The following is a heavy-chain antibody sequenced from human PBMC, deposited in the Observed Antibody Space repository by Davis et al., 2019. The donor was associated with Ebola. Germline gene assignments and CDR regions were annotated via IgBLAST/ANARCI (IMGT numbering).Heavy chain of an antibody. D-gene: IGHD6-13*01. CDR1: GYTFTNYA. J-gene: IGHJ4*02. CDR3: ACGYSSSWSTFDY. CDR2: INTNTGNP. Sequence: ASVKVSCKASGYTFTNYAMNWVRQAPGQGLEWMGWINTNTGNPTYAQGFTGRFVFSLDTSVSTAYLQISSLKAEDTAVYYCACGYSSSWSTFDYWGQGTLVTVSS. V-gene: IGHV7-4-1*02.